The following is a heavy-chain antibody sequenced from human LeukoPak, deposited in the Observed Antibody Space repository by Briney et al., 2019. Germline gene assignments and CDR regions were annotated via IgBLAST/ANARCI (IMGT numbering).Heavy chain of an antibody. D-gene: IGHD2-15*01. CDR3: AKDLNTYCSGGSCYVDY. J-gene: IGHJ4*02. V-gene: IGHV3-30*18. Sequence: SGGSLRLSCAASGFTFSSYGMHWVRQAPGKGLEWVAVISYDGSNKYYADSVKGRFTISRDNSKNTLYLQMNSLRAEDTAVYYCAKDLNTYCSGGSCYVDYWGQGTLVTVSS. CDR1: GFTFSSYG. CDR2: ISYDGSNK.